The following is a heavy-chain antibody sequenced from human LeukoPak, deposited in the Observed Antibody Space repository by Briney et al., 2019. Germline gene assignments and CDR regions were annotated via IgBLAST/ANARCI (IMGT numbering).Heavy chain of an antibody. J-gene: IGHJ5*02. CDR2: ISGSGGST. Sequence: GGTLRLSCAASGFTFSSYAMSWVRQAPGKGLGWVSAISGSGGSTYYADSVKGRFTISRDNSKNTLYLQMNSLRAEDTAVYYCAKRLPGIAVAGPVRFDPWGQGTLVTVSS. D-gene: IGHD6-19*01. CDR3: AKRLPGIAVAGPVRFDP. V-gene: IGHV3-23*01. CDR1: GFTFSSYA.